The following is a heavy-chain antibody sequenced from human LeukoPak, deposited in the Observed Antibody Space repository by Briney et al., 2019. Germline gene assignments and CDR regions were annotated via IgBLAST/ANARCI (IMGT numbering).Heavy chain of an antibody. CDR2: INWNGGST. CDR3: ARESLSKNDDFWSGGYYYYMDD. J-gene: IGHJ6*03. CDR1: GFTFSSYS. V-gene: IGHV3-20*04. Sequence: GGSLRLSCAASGFTFSSYSMNWVRQAPGKGLEWVSGINWNGGSTGYADSVKGRFTISRDNAKNSLYLKMNSLRAEDTALYYWARESLSKNDDFWSGGYYYYMDDWGKGTTVTVSS. D-gene: IGHD3-3*01.